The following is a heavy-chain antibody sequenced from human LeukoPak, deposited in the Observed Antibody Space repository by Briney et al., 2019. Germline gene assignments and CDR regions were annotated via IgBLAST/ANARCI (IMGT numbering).Heavy chain of an antibody. Sequence: ASVKVSCKASGYTFTSYDVNWVRQAPGQGLEWMGWMNPNSGNTGYPQEFQGRVTITRDTSISTTYLELNSLRSEDTAVYYCARDYGGNSGWFDPWGQGTLVTVSS. CDR3: ARDYGGNSGWFDP. J-gene: IGHJ5*02. D-gene: IGHD4-23*01. V-gene: IGHV1-8*03. CDR1: GYTFTSYD. CDR2: MNPNSGNT.